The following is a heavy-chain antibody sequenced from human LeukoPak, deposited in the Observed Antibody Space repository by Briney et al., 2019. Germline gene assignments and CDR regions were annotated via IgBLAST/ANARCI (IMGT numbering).Heavy chain of an antibody. V-gene: IGHV3-33*01. D-gene: IGHD2-21*01. CDR1: GFTFRSHG. J-gene: IGHJ6*02. CDR2: VWYDGSNE. CDR3: ARDGQNNSPYATDV. Sequence: GGFLRLSCAASGFTFRSHGMHWVRQAPGKGLEWVAGVWYDGSNEDYADSVKGRFIISRDNSKNTLYLQMNSLRVEDTAIYYCARDGQNNSPYATDVWGQGTTVTVSS.